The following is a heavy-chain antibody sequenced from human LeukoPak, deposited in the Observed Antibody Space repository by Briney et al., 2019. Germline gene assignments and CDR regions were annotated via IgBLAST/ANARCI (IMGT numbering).Heavy chain of an antibody. V-gene: IGHV3-53*01. CDR1: GFTFSSYA. D-gene: IGHD3-9*01. Sequence: GGSLRLSCAASGFTFSSYAMSWVRQAPGKGLEWVSVIYSGGSTYYADSVKGRFTISRDNSKNTLYLQMSSLRAEDTAVYYCARVLRRVLTGYYYYYGMDVWGQGTTVTVSS. CDR2: IYSGGST. CDR3: ARVLRRVLTGYYYYYGMDV. J-gene: IGHJ6*02.